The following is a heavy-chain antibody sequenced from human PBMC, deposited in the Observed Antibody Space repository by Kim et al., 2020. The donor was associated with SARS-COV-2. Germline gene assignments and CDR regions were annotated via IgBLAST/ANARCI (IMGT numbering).Heavy chain of an antibody. D-gene: IGHD3-22*01. CDR3: ARGRPPADSSGYEVGYYFDY. J-gene: IGHJ4*02. CDR1: GFTFSSYS. CDR2: ISSSSSYI. V-gene: IGHV3-21*01. Sequence: GGSLRLSCAASGFTFSSYSMNWVRQAPGKGLEWVSSISSSSSYIYYADSVKGRFTISRDNAKNSLYLQMNSLRAEDTAVYYCARGRPPADSSGYEVGYYFDYWGQGTLVTVSS.